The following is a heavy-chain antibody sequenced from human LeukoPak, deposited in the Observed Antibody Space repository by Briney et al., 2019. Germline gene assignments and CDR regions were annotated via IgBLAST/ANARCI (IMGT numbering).Heavy chain of an antibody. Sequence: GGSLRLSCAASGFTFSSSAMNWVRQAPGKGLEWISYISSSSSNIYYADSVKGRFTISRDNAKNSLYLQMNSLRDEDTAVYYCASRDYFDYWGQGTLVTVSS. CDR1: GFTFSSSA. V-gene: IGHV3-48*02. CDR2: ISSSSSNI. CDR3: ASRDYFDY. J-gene: IGHJ4*02.